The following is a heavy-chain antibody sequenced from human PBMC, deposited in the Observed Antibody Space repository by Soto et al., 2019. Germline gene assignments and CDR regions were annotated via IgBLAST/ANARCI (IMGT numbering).Heavy chain of an antibody. CDR2: MSSDGNNQ. J-gene: IGHJ3*01. Sequence: GVSLRLSCATSRFTFGSIGMHWVRQPPGKRLEWVALMSSDGNNQYYGDSVKGRFTISRDTSTNTMYLQMNSLRPDDTAVYYFVKDGYHATFEVWGQGTMVAVSS. CDR3: VKDGYHATFEV. V-gene: IGHV3-30*02. CDR1: RFTFGSIG. D-gene: IGHD5-12*01.